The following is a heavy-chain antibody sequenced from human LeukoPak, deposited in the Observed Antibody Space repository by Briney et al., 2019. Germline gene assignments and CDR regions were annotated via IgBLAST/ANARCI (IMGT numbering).Heavy chain of an antibody. Sequence: PSETLSLTCTVSGGSLSISIYYCGWIRQPPGKGLEWIGSICYRGGAVSNPSLKSRVTKSADTSKDQFTLKLSSVTAADKAVYYCARRPDSSSWYGIIDYWGQGTLVTVSS. J-gene: IGHJ4*02. D-gene: IGHD6-13*01. CDR1: GGSLSISIYY. V-gene: IGHV4-39*01. CDR2: ICYRGGA. CDR3: ARRPDSSSWYGIIDY.